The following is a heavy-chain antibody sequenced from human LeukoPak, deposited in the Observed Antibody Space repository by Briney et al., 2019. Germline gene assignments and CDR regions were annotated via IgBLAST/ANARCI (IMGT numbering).Heavy chain of an antibody. CDR2: INHSGST. D-gene: IGHD2-2*02. CDR3: ARAQGDCSSTSCYSPSVVDV. CDR1: GGSFSGYY. J-gene: IGHJ6*02. Sequence: SETLSFTCAVYGGSFSGYYWSWIRQPPGKGLEWIGEINHSGSTNYNPSLKSRVTISVDTSKNQFSLKLSSVTAADTAVYYCARAQGDCSSTSCYSPSVVDVWGQGTTVTVSS. V-gene: IGHV4-34*01.